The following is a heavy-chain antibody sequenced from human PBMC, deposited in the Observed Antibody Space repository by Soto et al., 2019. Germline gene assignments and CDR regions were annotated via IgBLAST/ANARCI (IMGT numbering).Heavy chain of an antibody. CDR3: AKEVHCGGGSCSWSEGFDY. CDR2: ISYEGSHT. CDR1: GFIFSSYG. J-gene: IGHJ4*02. D-gene: IGHD2-15*01. Sequence: QVPLVESGGGVAQPGRSLRLSCAASGFIFSSYGMHWVRQAPGKGLEWVAVISYEGSHTYYADSVKGRFTITRDNSKNTLYLQMNSLRPEDTAVYYCAKEVHCGGGSCSWSEGFDYWGQGTLLTVSS. V-gene: IGHV3-30*18.